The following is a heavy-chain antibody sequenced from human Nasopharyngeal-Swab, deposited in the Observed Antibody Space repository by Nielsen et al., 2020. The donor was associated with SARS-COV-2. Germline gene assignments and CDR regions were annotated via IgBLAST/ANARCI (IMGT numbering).Heavy chain of an antibody. Sequence: LRLSCTVSGGSISSGGYYWSWIRQHPGKGLEWIGYIYYSGSTYYNPSLKSRVTISVDTSKNQSSLKLSSVTAADTAVYYCASGHGSGWWEYWFDPWGQGTLVTVSS. J-gene: IGHJ5*02. CDR3: ASGHGSGWWEYWFDP. D-gene: IGHD6-19*01. V-gene: IGHV4-31*03. CDR2: IYYSGST. CDR1: GGSISSGGYY.